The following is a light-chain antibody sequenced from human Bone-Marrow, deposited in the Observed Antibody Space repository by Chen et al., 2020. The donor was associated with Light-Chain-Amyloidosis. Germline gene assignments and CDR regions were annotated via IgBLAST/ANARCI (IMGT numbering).Light chain of an antibody. CDR3: QSYDSSLSEV. V-gene: IGLV1-44*01. CDR1: SSNIESQT. J-gene: IGLJ3*02. Sequence: QSVLTQPPSASGTPGQRVTISCSGSSSNIESQTVNWYQQLPGTAPKLLIYRNNQRPSGVPDRFSGSKSGTSASLAITGLQAEDEADYYCQSYDSSLSEVFGGGTKLTVL. CDR2: RNN.